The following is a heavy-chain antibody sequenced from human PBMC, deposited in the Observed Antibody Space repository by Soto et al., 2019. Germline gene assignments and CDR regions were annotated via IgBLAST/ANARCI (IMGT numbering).Heavy chain of an antibody. V-gene: IGHV3-30*18. CDR3: AKAARYFDY. CDR1: GFTFSSYG. Sequence: QVQLVESGGGVVQPGRSLRLSCAASGFTFSSYGMHWVRQAPGKGLEWVAVISYDGSNKDYADSVKGRFTISRDNSKNTLYLQMNSLRAEDTAVYYCAKAARYFDYWGQGTLVTVSS. CDR2: ISYDGSNK. J-gene: IGHJ4*02.